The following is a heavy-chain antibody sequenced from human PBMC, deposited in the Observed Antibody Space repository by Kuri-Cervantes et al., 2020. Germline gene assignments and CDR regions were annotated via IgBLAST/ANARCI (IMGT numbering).Heavy chain of an antibody. J-gene: IGHJ4*02. CDR1: GGSFSGYY. CDR3: ARADIAAVYYFDY. V-gene: IGHV4-34*01. CDR2: INHSGST. D-gene: IGHD6-13*01. Sequence: GSLRLSCAVYGGSFSGYYWSWIRQPPGKGLEWIGEINHSGSTNYNPSLKSRVTISVDRSKNQFSLKLSFVTAADTAVYYCARADIAAVYYFDYWGQGTLVTVSS.